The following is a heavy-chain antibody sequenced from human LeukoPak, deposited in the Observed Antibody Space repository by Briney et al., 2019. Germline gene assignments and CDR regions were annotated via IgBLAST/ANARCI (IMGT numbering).Heavy chain of an antibody. J-gene: IGHJ4*02. Sequence: PSETLSLTCTVSGGSISGGNYYWSWIRQPAGKGLYWIGRVYTSGRTNYNPSLRNRVSMSLDTSKNQFSLTLNSVTAADTAVYYGARVSTLDGIVLDSWGQGILVTVSP. CDR3: ARVSTLDGIVLDS. D-gene: IGHD2-15*01. CDR1: GGSISGGNYY. CDR2: VYTSGRT. V-gene: IGHV4-61*02.